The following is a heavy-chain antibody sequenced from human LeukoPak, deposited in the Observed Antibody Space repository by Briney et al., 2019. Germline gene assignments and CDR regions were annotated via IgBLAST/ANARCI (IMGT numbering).Heavy chain of an antibody. CDR1: GGSISSYY. J-gene: IGHJ4*02. D-gene: IGHD3-22*01. Sequence: SETLSLTCTVSGGSISSYYWSWIRQPPGKGLEWIGFIHYSGRTSYNPSLKSRVTMSVDTSTDQFSLELNSVSAADTAVYFCARYHSSGLDYWGQGALVTVSP. CDR2: IHYSGRT. CDR3: ARYHSSGLDY. V-gene: IGHV4-59*01.